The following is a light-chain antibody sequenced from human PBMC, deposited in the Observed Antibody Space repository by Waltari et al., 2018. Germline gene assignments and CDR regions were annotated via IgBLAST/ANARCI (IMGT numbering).Light chain of an antibody. V-gene: IGKV1-5*03. Sequence: DIQMTQSPSTLSASVGERVTLTCRASQNIDRWLAWYQQKPGKAPKLLIYKTSSLESGVASRFSGSGYGTEFTLTISSLQPDDFATYYGREYRTYRTFGQGTKVEIK. CDR1: QNIDRW. CDR2: KTS. CDR3: REYRTYRT. J-gene: IGKJ1*01.